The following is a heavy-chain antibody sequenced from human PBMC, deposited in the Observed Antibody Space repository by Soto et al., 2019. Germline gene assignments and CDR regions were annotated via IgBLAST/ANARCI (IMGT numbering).Heavy chain of an antibody. D-gene: IGHD1-26*01. CDR3: AGVQHGALAY. CDR2: TYYRSKWYN. Sequence: PSQTHFLTCAISGDSVSSNSAACNWIRQSPSRGLEWLGRTYYRSKWYNEYAVYVKSRITIKPDTSTNQFSLQLNSVIPEDTAVYYCAGVQHGALAYWGQGTLVTVSS. J-gene: IGHJ4*02. CDR1: GDSVSSNSAA. V-gene: IGHV6-1*01.